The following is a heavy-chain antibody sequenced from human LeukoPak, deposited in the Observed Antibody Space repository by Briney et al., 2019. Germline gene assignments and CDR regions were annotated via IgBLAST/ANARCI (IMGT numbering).Heavy chain of an antibody. CDR3: ARLDAYSSSSNYYYYDLDV. V-gene: IGHV4-34*01. D-gene: IGHD6-6*01. J-gene: IGHJ6*03. CDR2: INHSGST. CDR1: GEFFSAYY. Sequence: SETLSLTCAVYGEFFSAYYWSWIRQPPGKGLEWIGEINHSGSTKYNASLKRRVTISLDKSSNQISLMWSSVTGAVTAAYYCARLDAYSSSSNYYYYDLDVWGKGATVTVAS.